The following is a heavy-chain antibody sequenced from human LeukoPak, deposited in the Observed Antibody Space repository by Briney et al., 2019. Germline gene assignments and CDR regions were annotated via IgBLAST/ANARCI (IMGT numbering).Heavy chain of an antibody. CDR3: AKDTVGAFPRGYYFDY. V-gene: IGHV3-23*01. D-gene: IGHD1-26*01. CDR1: GFTVSSNY. Sequence: GGSLRLSCAASGFTVSSNYMSWVRQAPGKGLEWVSAISGSGGSTYYADSVKGRFTISRDNSKNTLYLQMNSLRAEDTAVYYCAKDTVGAFPRGYYFDYWGQGTLVTVSS. J-gene: IGHJ4*02. CDR2: ISGSGGST.